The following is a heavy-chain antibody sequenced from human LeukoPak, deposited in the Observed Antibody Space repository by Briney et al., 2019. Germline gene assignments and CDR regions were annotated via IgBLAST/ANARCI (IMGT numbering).Heavy chain of an antibody. Sequence: SETLSLTCAVYGGSFSGYYWSWIRQPPGKGLEWIGRIYTSGSTNYNPSLKSRVTMSVDTSKNQFSLKLSSVTAADTAVYYCARGGGSGSYYNWFDPWGQGTLVTVSS. CDR1: GGSFSGYY. J-gene: IGHJ5*02. CDR3: ARGGGSGSYYNWFDP. V-gene: IGHV4-59*10. D-gene: IGHD3-10*01. CDR2: IYTSGST.